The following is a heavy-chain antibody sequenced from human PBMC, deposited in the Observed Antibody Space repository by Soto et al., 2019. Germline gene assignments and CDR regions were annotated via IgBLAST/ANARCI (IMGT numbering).Heavy chain of an antibody. CDR2: ISSDGSKK. D-gene: IGHD2-15*01. CDR1: GFTFSNNG. V-gene: IGHV3-30*03. Sequence: QVQLVESGGGVVQPGRSLRLSCVASGFTFSNNGIHWVRQAPGKGLEWVAVISSDGSKKYYADSVKGRFTISRDYSKNTLYLQMNSPRAEDTAVYYCAMDLYGGSSRFDYWGQGTLVTFSS. CDR3: AMDLYGGSSRFDY. J-gene: IGHJ4*02.